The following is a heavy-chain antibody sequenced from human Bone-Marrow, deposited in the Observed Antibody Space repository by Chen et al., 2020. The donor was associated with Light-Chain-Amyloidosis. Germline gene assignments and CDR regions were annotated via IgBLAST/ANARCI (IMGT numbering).Heavy chain of an antibody. CDR1: GGSISSSSYY. CDR3: ARSIYGSGSSFDY. J-gene: IGHJ4*02. Sequence: QLQLQESGPGLVKPSETLSLTCTVSGGSISSSSYYWGWIRQPPGKGLEWIGSIYYSGSTYYTPSLKSRVTISVDTSKNQFSLKLSSVTAADTAVYYCARSIYGSGSSFDYWGQGTLVTVSS. V-gene: IGHV4-39*01. CDR2: IYYSGST. D-gene: IGHD3-10*01.